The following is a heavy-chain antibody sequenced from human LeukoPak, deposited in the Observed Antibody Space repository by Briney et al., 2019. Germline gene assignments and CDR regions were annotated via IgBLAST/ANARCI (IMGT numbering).Heavy chain of an antibody. V-gene: IGHV4-61*02. CDR3: ARGYTYYYGSGRYFQH. D-gene: IGHD3-10*01. CDR2: IYTSGST. Sequence: PSETLSLTCTVSGGSISSGSYYWSWIRQPAGKGLEWIGRIYTSGSTNYNPSLKSRVTISVDTSKNQFSLKLSSVTAADTAVYYCARGYTYYYGSGRYFQHWGQGTLVTVSS. J-gene: IGHJ1*01. CDR1: GGSISSGSYY.